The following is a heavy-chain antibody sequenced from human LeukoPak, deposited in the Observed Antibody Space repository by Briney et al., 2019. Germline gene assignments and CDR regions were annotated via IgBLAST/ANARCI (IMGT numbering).Heavy chain of an antibody. V-gene: IGHV3-30*18. CDR2: ISYDGSNK. Sequence: GGSLRLSCAASGFTFSSYGMHWVRQAPGKGLEWVAVISYDGSNKYYADSVKGRFTISRDNSKNTLYLQMNSLRAEDTAVYYCAKDWGPISGSYLFDYWGQGTLVTVSS. J-gene: IGHJ4*02. CDR1: GFTFSSYG. CDR3: AKDWGPISGSYLFDY. D-gene: IGHD1-26*01.